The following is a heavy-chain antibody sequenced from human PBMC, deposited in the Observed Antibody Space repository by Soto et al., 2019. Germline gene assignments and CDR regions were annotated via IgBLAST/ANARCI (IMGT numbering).Heavy chain of an antibody. D-gene: IGHD2-15*01. CDR3: ARGIATGQLDP. J-gene: IGHJ5*02. CDR2: INPDNGNT. CDR1: GYTFTRYA. V-gene: IGHV1-3*01. Sequence: RASVNVSCKSSGYTFTRYAINWVRQAPGQRLEWMGWINPDNGNTKSSQKFQDRVIITRDTSASTAYMDLSSLRSEDTAVYYCARGIATGQLDPWGQGTLVTVSS.